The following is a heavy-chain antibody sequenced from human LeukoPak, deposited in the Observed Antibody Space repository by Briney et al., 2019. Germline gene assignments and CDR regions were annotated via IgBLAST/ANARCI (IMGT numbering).Heavy chain of an antibody. CDR2: VRYTGST. Sequence: MPSETLSLTCTVSGGSVSSSTFYWGWIRQPPGKGLEWIASVRYTGSTFYNPSLKSRVTISMDTSKTQFSLNLRSVTAADTAVYYCARHSSQESGSYYAPLGYWGQGTLVTVSS. CDR1: GGSVSSSTFY. J-gene: IGHJ4*02. D-gene: IGHD3-10*01. CDR3: ARHSSQESGSYYAPLGY. V-gene: IGHV4-39*01.